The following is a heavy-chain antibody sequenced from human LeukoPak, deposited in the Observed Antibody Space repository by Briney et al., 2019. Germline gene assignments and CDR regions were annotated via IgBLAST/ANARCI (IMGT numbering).Heavy chain of an antibody. CDR2: IYTSGST. CDR1: GGSISSYY. J-gene: IGHJ4*02. CDR3: ARSNGYYYDSSGYFGY. D-gene: IGHD3-22*01. V-gene: IGHV4-4*09. Sequence: SETLSLTCTVSGGSISSYYWSWIRQPPGKGLEWIGYIYTSGSTYYNPSLKSRVTISVDTSKNQFSLKLSSVTAADTAVYYCARSNGYYYDSSGYFGYWGQGTLVTVSS.